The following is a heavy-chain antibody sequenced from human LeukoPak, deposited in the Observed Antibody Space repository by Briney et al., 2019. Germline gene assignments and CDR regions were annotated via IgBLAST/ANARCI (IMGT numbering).Heavy chain of an antibody. CDR3: ARDGFFEGVVTYFDY. V-gene: IGHV3-21*01. D-gene: IGHD3-22*01. CDR2: ISSSSSYI. J-gene: IGHJ4*02. CDR1: GFTFSSYS. Sequence: PGGSLRLSCAASGFTFSSYSINWVRPPAGRGLEWVSSISSSSSYIYYAGSGTGRFTISRDNAKNSLYLQMNSVRAEDTAVYYCARDGFFEGVVTYFDYWGEGTLVTVSS.